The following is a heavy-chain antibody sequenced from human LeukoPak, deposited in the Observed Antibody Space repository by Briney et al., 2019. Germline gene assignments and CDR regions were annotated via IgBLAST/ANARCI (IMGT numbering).Heavy chain of an antibody. CDR3: GKGRAFFVVGGAFDI. D-gene: IGHD3-3*01. Sequence: GGSLRLSCAAFGFPFDDYAMHWVRQAPGKGLDWVSGVSWNSSSIGYADPVKGRFIITRDNAKNSLYLQMISLGAEAMAFVYCGKGRAFFVVGGAFDIWGQGTMVTVSS. CDR1: GFPFDDYA. CDR2: VSWNSSSI. J-gene: IGHJ3*02. V-gene: IGHV3-9*03.